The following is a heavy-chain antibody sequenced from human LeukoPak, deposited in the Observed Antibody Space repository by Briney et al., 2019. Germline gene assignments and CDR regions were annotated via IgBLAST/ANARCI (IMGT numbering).Heavy chain of an antibody. V-gene: IGHV4-39*01. CDR2: IHYSGST. D-gene: IGHD2-15*01. J-gene: IGHJ4*02. CDR3: ARDGMAANKYSPLDN. CDR1: GGSISGSNYY. Sequence: SETLSLTCTVSGGSISGSNYYWGWIRQPPGKGLEGLGGIHYSGSTYYNPSLKSRVTILVDTSKNQFSLNLNSVTAADTAVYYCARDGMAANKYSPLDNWGQGTLVTVSS.